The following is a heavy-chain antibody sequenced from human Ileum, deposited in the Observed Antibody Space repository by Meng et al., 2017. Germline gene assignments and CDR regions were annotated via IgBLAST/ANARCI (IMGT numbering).Heavy chain of an antibody. D-gene: IGHD4-23*01. J-gene: IGHJ4*02. CDR3: AANSGKKMHS. Sequence: VQPQEVSPVLVKPSGTLSLTVAVAGDSISTTNWWNWVRQPPGEGLEWIGEIYHSGLVNYNLSLKSRVTLSIDKSKNQFSLKLISVTAADTGVYYCAANSGKKMHSWGQGTLVTVSS. CDR2: IYHSGLV. V-gene: IGHV4-4*02. CDR1: GDSISTTNW.